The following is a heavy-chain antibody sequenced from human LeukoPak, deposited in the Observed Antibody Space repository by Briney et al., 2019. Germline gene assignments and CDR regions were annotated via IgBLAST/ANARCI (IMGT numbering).Heavy chain of an antibody. Sequence: PGGSLRLSCAASGFTFSSYDMHWVRQAPGKGLEWVSAIGTAGDTYYPGSVKGRFTISRDNSKNTLFLQVNSLRAEDTAVYYCARDLTGWGESSGYSDYWGQGTLVTVSS. V-gene: IGHV3-13*01. CDR2: IGTAGDT. CDR1: GFTFSSYD. D-gene: IGHD3-22*01. CDR3: ARDLTGWGESSGYSDY. J-gene: IGHJ4*02.